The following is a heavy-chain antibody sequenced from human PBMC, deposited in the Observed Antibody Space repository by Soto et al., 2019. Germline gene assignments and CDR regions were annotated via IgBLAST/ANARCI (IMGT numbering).Heavy chain of an antibody. J-gene: IGHJ6*03. CDR2: INHGGST. D-gene: IGHD4-4*01. CDR1: GGSFSGYY. CDR3: ARGPNLRRNYQYYYYYYYMDV. V-gene: IGHV4-34*01. Sequence: SETLSLTCAVYGGSFSGYYWSWIRQPPGKGLEWIGEINHGGSTNYNPSLKSRVTISVDTSKNQFSLKLSSVTAADTAVYYCARGPNLRRNYQYYYYYYYMDVWGKGTTVTVSS.